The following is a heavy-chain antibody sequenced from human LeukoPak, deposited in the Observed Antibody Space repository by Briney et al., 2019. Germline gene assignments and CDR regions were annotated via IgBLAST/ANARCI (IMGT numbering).Heavy chain of an antibody. CDR3: ARESGYQHLDY. CDR2: ITSSSSTI. J-gene: IGHJ4*02. CDR1: GFTFSSYS. D-gene: IGHD3-3*02. V-gene: IGHV3-48*02. Sequence: PGGSLRLSCAASGFTFSSYSMNWVRQAPGKGLEWVSYITSSSSTIFYADSVKGRFTISRDNAKNSLYLQMNSLRDDDTAVYYCARESGYQHLDYWGQGTLVTASS.